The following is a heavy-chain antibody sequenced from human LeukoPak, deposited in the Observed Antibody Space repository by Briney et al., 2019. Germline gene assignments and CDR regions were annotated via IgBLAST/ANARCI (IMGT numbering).Heavy chain of an antibody. V-gene: IGHV4-39*07. J-gene: IGHJ4*02. D-gene: IGHD2-21*01. Sequence: SETLSLTCTVSGGSISSSSYYWGWIRQPPGKGLEWIGSIYYSGSTYYNPSLKSRVTISVDTSKNQFSLKLSSVTAADTAVYYCARGRWRYFDWWGQGTLVTVSS. CDR2: IYYSGST. CDR1: GGSISSSSYY. CDR3: ARGRWRYFDW.